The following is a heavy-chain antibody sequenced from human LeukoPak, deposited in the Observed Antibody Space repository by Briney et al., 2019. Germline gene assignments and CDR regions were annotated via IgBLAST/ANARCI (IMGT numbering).Heavy chain of an antibody. J-gene: IGHJ5*02. CDR3: ARDNSVGDIAWWFDP. V-gene: IGHV1-3*04. D-gene: IGHD3-16*02. CDR1: GYTFTSYA. Sequence: ASVKVSCKASGYTFTSYAMHWVRQAPGQSLEWMGWINTGNSNTKYSQEFQGRVTITRDTSASTAYMGLSSLRSEDTAVYYCARDNSVGDIAWWFDPWGQGTLVTVSS. CDR2: INTGNSNT.